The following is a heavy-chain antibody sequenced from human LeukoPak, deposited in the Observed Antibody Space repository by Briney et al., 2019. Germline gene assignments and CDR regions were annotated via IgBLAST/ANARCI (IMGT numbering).Heavy chain of an antibody. J-gene: IGHJ4*02. Sequence: PGGSLRLSCAASGFTFSTYSMNWVRQAPGKGLEWISYISSSSSTIYYADSVKGRFTISSDNAKNSLYLQMDSLRDEDTAVYYCARGRYCSSASCYFDSWGQGTLVTVSS. CDR1: GFTFSTYS. D-gene: IGHD2-2*01. V-gene: IGHV3-48*02. CDR2: ISSSSSTI. CDR3: ARGRYCSSASCYFDS.